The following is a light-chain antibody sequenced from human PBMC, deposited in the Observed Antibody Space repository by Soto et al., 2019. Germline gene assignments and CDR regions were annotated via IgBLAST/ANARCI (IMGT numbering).Light chain of an antibody. CDR2: RDN. CDR1: NIGTKS. J-gene: IGLJ2*01. Sequence: SYELTQPLSVSVALGQTARITCGGNNIGTKSVHWYQQKPGQAPVLVIYRDNNRPSGIPERFSGSNSENTATLTISRAQAGDEADYSCQVWDSSTVVFGGGTKVTVL. CDR3: QVWDSSTVV. V-gene: IGLV3-9*01.